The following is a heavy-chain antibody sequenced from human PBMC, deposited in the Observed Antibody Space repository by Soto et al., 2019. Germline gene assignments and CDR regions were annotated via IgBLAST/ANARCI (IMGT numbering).Heavy chain of an antibody. V-gene: IGHV1-2*02. D-gene: IGHD3-22*01. CDR2: INPNSGGT. J-gene: IGHJ5*02. Sequence: QVQLVQSGAEVKKPGASVKVSCKASGYTFTAYYMHWLRQAPGQGLEWMGWINPNSGGTNYAQRFQGRVTVTNDTSISTTYMELSSLGSDDTAVYYCARGDFDRSGNYNAGWFATWGQGTLVTVSS. CDR3: ARGDFDRSGNYNAGWFAT. CDR1: GYTFTAYY.